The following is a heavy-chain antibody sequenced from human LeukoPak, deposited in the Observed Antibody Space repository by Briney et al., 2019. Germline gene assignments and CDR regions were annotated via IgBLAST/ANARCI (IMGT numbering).Heavy chain of an antibody. V-gene: IGHV3-33*06. Sequence: GGSLRLSCVASGFPFSNSGMHWVRQAPGKGLEWVAVIWFDGSKKYYGDSVKGRFTISRDNSKNTVYLQMNSLRAEDTAVYFCAKRGVVIRAVIIVGFHKEAYYFDYWGQGALVTVSS. CDR1: GFPFSNSG. CDR3: AKRGVVIRAVIIVGFHKEAYYFDY. CDR2: IWFDGSKK. J-gene: IGHJ4*02. D-gene: IGHD3-10*01.